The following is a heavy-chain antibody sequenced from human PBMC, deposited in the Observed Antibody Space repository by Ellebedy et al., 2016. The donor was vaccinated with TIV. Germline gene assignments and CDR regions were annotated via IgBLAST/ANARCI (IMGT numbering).Heavy chain of an antibody. Sequence: PGGSLRLSCAASGFSFDDYAMHWVRQAPGKGLEWVSYITWNSGSLGYADSVKGRFTISRDNAKNSLYLQMNNLRAEDMALYYCAKDNSPYTSGSTIDYWGQGTLVTVSS. CDR1: GFSFDDYA. D-gene: IGHD3-10*01. CDR2: ITWNSGSL. CDR3: AKDNSPYTSGSTIDY. V-gene: IGHV3-9*03. J-gene: IGHJ4*02.